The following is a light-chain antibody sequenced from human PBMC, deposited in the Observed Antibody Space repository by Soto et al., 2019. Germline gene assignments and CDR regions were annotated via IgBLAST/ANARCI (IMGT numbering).Light chain of an antibody. V-gene: IGLV1-40*01. CDR1: SSSIGAGYD. J-gene: IGLJ1*01. CDR3: QSYDSSLRVL. Sequence: QSVLTQPPSVSGAPGQRVTISCTGSSSSIGAGYDVHWYQQLPGTAPKLLIFGNSNRPSGVPDRFSGSKSGTSASLAITGLQAEDEADYYCQSYDSSLRVLFGTGTKLTVL. CDR2: GNS.